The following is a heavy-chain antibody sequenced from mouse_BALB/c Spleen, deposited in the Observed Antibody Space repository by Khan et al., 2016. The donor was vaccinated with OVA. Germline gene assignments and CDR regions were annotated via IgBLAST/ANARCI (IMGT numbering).Heavy chain of an antibody. CDR1: GFNIKDYY. J-gene: IGHJ2*01. Sequence: EVQLQQSGAELVRSGASVKLSCTASGFNIKDYYMHWVKQRPEQGLEWIGWIDPENGDTEYAPKFRGKATMTADTSSNTAYLQLSSLTSEDTAVYYCNAGYFDYWGQGTTLTVSS. V-gene: IGHV14-4*02. CDR2: IDPENGDT. CDR3: NAGYFDY.